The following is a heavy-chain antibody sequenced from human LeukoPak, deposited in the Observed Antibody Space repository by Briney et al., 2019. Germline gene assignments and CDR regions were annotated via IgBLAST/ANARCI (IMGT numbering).Heavy chain of an antibody. CDR2: ISSSSSYI. D-gene: IGHD5-18*01. V-gene: IGHV3-21*01. Sequence: GGSLRLSCAASGFTFSSYSMNWVRQAPGKGREWVSSISSSSSYIYYADSVKGRFTISRDNAKNSLYLQMNSLRAEDTAVYYCARDLPYSYGYHYWGQGTLVTVSS. CDR3: ARDLPYSYGYHY. J-gene: IGHJ4*02. CDR1: GFTFSSYS.